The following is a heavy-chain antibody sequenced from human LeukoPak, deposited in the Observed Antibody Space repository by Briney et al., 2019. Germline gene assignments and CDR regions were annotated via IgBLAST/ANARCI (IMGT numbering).Heavy chain of an antibody. Sequence: GGSLRLSCAASGFTFSSYGMHWVRQAPGKGLEWVAVISYDGSNKYYADSVKGRFTISRDNSKNTLYLQMNSLRAEDTAVYYCARAIAARAHDAFDIWGQGTMVTVSS. V-gene: IGHV3-30*03. CDR3: ARAIAARAHDAFDI. J-gene: IGHJ3*02. CDR1: GFTFSSYG. CDR2: ISYDGSNK. D-gene: IGHD6-6*01.